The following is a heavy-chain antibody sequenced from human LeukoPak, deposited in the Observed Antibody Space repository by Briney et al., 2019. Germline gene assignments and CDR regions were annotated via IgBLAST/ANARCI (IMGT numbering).Heavy chain of an antibody. V-gene: IGHV1-18*01. J-gene: IGHJ4*02. CDR2: ISAYNGNT. Sequence: GASVKVSCKASGYTFTSYGISWVRQAPGQGLEWMGWISAYNGNTNYAQKLQGRVTMTTDTSTSTACMELRSLRSDDTAVYYCARDREMATIDYWGQGTLVTVSS. CDR3: ARDREMATIDY. CDR1: GYTFTSYG. D-gene: IGHD5-24*01.